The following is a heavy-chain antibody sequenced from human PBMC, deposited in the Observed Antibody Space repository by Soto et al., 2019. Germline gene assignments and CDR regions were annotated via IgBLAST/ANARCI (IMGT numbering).Heavy chain of an antibody. CDR1: GYTFTSYY. CDR2: INPSGGST. D-gene: IGHD2-15*01. Sequence: ASVKVSCKASGYTFTSYYMHWVRQAPGQGLEWMGIINPSGGSTSYAQKFQGRVTMTRDTSTSTVYMELSSLRSEDTAVYYCARGVDIVVVVAATPGGYEEYFQHWGQGTLVTVSS. J-gene: IGHJ1*01. V-gene: IGHV1-46*01. CDR3: ARGVDIVVVVAATPGGYEEYFQH.